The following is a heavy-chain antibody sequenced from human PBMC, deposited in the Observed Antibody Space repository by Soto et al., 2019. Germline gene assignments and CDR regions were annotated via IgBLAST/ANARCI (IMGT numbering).Heavy chain of an antibody. CDR1: GLTFSTYS. Sequence: GGSLRLSCVASGLTFSTYSMNWVRQAPGKGLEWVSTIGTRSDIYYAESVKGRFTISRDNAKNSLSLQMNSLRVEDTAVYYCAREETAWPLAYGLDVWGQGTAVTVSS. J-gene: IGHJ6*02. CDR2: IGTRSDI. CDR3: AREETAWPLAYGLDV. D-gene: IGHD2-21*02. V-gene: IGHV3-21*01.